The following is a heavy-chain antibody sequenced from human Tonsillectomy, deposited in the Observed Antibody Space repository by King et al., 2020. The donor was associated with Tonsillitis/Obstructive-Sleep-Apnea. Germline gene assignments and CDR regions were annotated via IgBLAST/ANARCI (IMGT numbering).Heavy chain of an antibody. D-gene: IGHD3-3*01. Sequence: QLVQSGAEVKKPGSSVKVSCKASGGTFSSYAISWVRQAPGQGLEWMGRIIPIVGIPNYAQKFQGRGTITADKSTYTSYMELSSLRSEDTAVYYCAREAFVGGYYEREHDVFDIWGQGTMVTVSS. V-gene: IGHV1-69*04. CDR3: AREAFVGGYYEREHDVFDI. CDR2: IIPIVGIP. CDR1: GGTFSSYA. J-gene: IGHJ3*02.